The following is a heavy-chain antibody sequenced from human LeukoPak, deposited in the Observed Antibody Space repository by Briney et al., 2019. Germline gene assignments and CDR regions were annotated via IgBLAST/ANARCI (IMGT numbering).Heavy chain of an antibody. V-gene: IGHV4-59*01. CDR1: GFTFSSYA. J-gene: IGHJ3*02. CDR3: ARVLSRDSSGRYGDYKSDAFDI. CDR2: IYYSGST. Sequence: PGGSLRLSCAASGFTFSSYAMSWVRQAPGKGLEWIGYIYYSGSTNYNPSLKSRVTISVDTSKNQFSLKLSSVTAADTAVYYCARVLSRDSSGRYGDYKSDAFDIWGQGTMVTVSS. D-gene: IGHD4-17*01.